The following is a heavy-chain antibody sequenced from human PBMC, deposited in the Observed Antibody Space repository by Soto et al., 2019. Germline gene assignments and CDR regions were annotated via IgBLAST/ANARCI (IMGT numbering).Heavy chain of an antibody. CDR3: ARGRVRGVIITLDYYFDY. J-gene: IGHJ4*02. CDR1: GGSFSGYY. CDR2: INHSGST. D-gene: IGHD3-10*01. Sequence: PSETLSLTCAVHGGSFSGYYWTWIRQPPGTGLEWIGEINHSGSTNYNPSLKSRVTISVDTSKNQFSLKLSSVTAADTAVYYCARGRVRGVIITLDYYFDYWGQGTLVPVSS. V-gene: IGHV4-34*01.